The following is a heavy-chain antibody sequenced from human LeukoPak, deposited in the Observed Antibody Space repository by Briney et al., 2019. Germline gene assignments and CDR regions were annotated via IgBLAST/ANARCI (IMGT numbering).Heavy chain of an antibody. CDR3: AREPPHHPNAAMATGSSGFDY. CDR1: GYTFTSYG. CDR2: ISAYNGNT. V-gene: IGHV1-18*01. J-gene: IGHJ4*02. Sequence: ASVKVSCKASGYTFTSYGISWVRQAPGQGLEWMGWISAYNGNTNYAQKLQGRVTMTTDTSTSTAYMELRSLRSDDTAVYYCAREPPHHPNAAMATGSSGFDYWGQGTLVTVSS. D-gene: IGHD5-18*01.